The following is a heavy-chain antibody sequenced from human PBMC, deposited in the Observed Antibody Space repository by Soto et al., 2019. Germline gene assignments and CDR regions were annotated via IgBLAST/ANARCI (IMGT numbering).Heavy chain of an antibody. Sequence: GGSLRLSCATSGFSVSTNYMSLHRQAPGKELDWVSVIYSGGSTYYADSVKGRFTISRDNAKNSLYLQMNSLRAEDTAVYYCASWGGIASPAYDGSLAPYDYWGQGTLVTVSS. CDR3: ASWGGIASPAYDGSLAPYDY. D-gene: IGHD6-13*01. J-gene: IGHJ4*02. V-gene: IGHV3-53*01. CDR2: IYSGGST. CDR1: GFSVSTNY.